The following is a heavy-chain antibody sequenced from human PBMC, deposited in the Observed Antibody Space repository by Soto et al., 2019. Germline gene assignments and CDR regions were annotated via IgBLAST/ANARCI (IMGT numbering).Heavy chain of an antibody. CDR3: AKGQTPVLRFLEWSRYYYGMDV. V-gene: IGHV3-23*01. D-gene: IGHD3-3*01. Sequence: GESLKISCAASGFTFSSYAMSWVRQAPGKGLEWVSAISGSGGSTYYADSVKGRFTISRDNSKNTLYLQMNSLRAEDTAVYYCAKGQTPVLRFLEWSRYYYGMDVWGQGTTVTVSS. J-gene: IGHJ6*02. CDR1: GFTFSSYA. CDR2: ISGSGGST.